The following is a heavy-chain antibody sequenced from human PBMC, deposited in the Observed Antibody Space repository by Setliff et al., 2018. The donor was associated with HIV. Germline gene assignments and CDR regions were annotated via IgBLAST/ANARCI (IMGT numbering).Heavy chain of an antibody. D-gene: IGHD1-1*01. CDR3: ALSERGGRFFEI. Sequence: SGPTLVNPTQTITLTCTCSGFSLATARMRVSWLRQPPGKALEWLARIDWDYAKFYSTSLKTRLTISQDTSKNQVGLTLTNLDPVDTATYYCALSERGGRFFEIWGQGTKVTVSS. J-gene: IGHJ3*02. V-gene: IGHV2-70*04. CDR1: GFSLATARMR. CDR2: IDWDYAK.